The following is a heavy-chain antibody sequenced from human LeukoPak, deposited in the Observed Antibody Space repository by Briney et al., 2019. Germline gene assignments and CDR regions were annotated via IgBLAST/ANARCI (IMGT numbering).Heavy chain of an antibody. CDR1: GFTFSSYS. V-gene: IGHV3-48*01. J-gene: IGHJ3*02. Sequence: QPGGSLRLSCAASGFTFSSYSMNWVRQAPGKGLERVSYISSSSSTIYYADSVKGRFTISRDNSKNTLYLQMNSLRAEDTAVYYCARGSREPQKPWNDAFDIWGQGTMVTVSS. CDR3: ARGSREPQKPWNDAFDI. D-gene: IGHD1-14*01. CDR2: ISSSSSTI.